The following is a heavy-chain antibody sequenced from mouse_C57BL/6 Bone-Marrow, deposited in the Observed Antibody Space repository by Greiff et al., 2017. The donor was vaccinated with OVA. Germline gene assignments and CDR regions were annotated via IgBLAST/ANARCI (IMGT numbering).Heavy chain of an antibody. CDR3: AREGTVGYWYFDV. Sequence: VQLQQPGAELVKPGASVKLSCKASGYTFTSYCMHWVKQRPGQGLEWIGMIHPNSGSTNYNEKFKSKATLTVDKSSSTAYMQLSSLTSEDSAVYYCAREGTVGYWYFDVWGTGTTVTVSS. CDR2: IHPNSGST. D-gene: IGHD1-1*01. J-gene: IGHJ1*03. V-gene: IGHV1-64*01. CDR1: GYTFTSYC.